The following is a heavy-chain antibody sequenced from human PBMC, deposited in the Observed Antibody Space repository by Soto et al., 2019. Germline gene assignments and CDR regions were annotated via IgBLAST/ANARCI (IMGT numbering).Heavy chain of an antibody. Sequence: EVQLVESGGGLVKPGGSLRVSCAASGFTFSDAWMNWVRQAPGRGLEWVGRIKSKSVGGAIEYAAPVRGRFTISRDDSKDTVVLQMDRLRTEDTAVYFCATDQWAITTFGVVFPFFDYWGLGTRVTVSS. CDR1: GFTFSDAW. CDR3: ATDQWAITTFGVVFPFFDY. D-gene: IGHD3-3*01. J-gene: IGHJ4*02. CDR2: IKSKSVGGAI. V-gene: IGHV3-15*07.